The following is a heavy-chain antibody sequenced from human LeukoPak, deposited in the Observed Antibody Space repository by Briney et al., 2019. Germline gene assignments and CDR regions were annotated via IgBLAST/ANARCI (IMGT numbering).Heavy chain of an antibody. D-gene: IGHD5/OR15-5a*01. CDR2: ISSSSTTI. CDR1: GFTFSSYS. CDR3: ATFGSTEVSG. Sequence: LTGGSLRLSCAASGFTFSSYSMNWVRQAPGKGLEWVSYISSSSTTIYYADSVKGRFTISRDNAKNSLYLQMNSLSAEDTAVYSCATFGSTEVSGWGQGTLVTVSS. J-gene: IGHJ4*02. V-gene: IGHV3-48*01.